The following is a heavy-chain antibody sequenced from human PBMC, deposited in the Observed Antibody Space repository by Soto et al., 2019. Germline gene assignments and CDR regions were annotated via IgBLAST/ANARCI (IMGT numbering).Heavy chain of an antibody. CDR3: ARGFLSVQLWKRDYYGMDV. CDR2: IYYSGST. D-gene: IGHD5-18*01. Sequence: SETLSLTCTVSGGSISSGDYYWSWIRQPPGKGLEWIGYIYYSGSTYYNPSLKSRVTISVDTSKNQFSLKLSSVTAADTAVYYCARGFLSVQLWKRDYYGMDVWGQGTTVTVSS. CDR1: GGSISSGDYY. J-gene: IGHJ6*02. V-gene: IGHV4-30-4*01.